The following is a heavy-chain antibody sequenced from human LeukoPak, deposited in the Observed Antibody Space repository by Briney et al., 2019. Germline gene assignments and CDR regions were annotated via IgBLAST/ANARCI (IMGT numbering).Heavy chain of an antibody. Sequence: MAGESLKISCKCSGYSFNPYRIGCARQMPGKGLEWMGIIYPSDSDTRYSPSFQGQVTISADKSISTAYLQWSSLKASDTAMYYCARKNYGDSVDVMDVWGQGTTVTVSS. CDR2: IYPSDSDT. CDR3: ARKNYGDSVDVMDV. V-gene: IGHV5-51*01. CDR1: GYSFNPYR. D-gene: IGHD4-17*01. J-gene: IGHJ6*02.